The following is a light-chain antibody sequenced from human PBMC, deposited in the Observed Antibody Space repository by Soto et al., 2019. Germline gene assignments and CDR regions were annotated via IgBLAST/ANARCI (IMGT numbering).Light chain of an antibody. Sequence: QPASVSGSPGQSITISCTGTSSDVGSYNLVSWYQHHPGKAPKLIIYEGSKRPSGISNRFSGSKSGNTASLTISGLQAEDEADFHCCSYADNHILLFGGGTKLTVL. J-gene: IGLJ3*02. V-gene: IGLV2-23*01. CDR3: CSYADNHILL. CDR1: SSDVGSYNL. CDR2: EGS.